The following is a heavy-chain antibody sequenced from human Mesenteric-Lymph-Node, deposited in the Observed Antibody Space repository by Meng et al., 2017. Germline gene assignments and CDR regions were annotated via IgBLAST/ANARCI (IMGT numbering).Heavy chain of an antibody. D-gene: IGHD3-10*01. CDR1: GGSFSGYY. Sequence: SETLSLTCAVYGGSFSGYYWSWIRQPPGKGLEWIGEINHSGSTNYNPSLKSRVTISVDTSKNQFSLKLSSVTAADTAVYYCARITMVRGVKNLYGMDVWGQGTTVTVSS. V-gene: IGHV4-34*01. CDR3: ARITMVRGVKNLYGMDV. J-gene: IGHJ6*02. CDR2: INHSGST.